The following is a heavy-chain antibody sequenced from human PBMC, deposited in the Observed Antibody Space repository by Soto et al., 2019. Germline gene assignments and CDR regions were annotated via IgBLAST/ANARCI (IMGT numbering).Heavy chain of an antibody. CDR3: ARGQYSGSPDVAFDI. CDR2: SNAGNGNT. Sequence: ASVKVSCKASGYTFTSYAMHWGRHAPGQRLEWMGWSNAGNGNTKYSQEFQGRVTITRDTSASTAYMELSSLRSEDMAVYYCARGQYSGSPDVAFDIWGQGTMVTVSS. D-gene: IGHD1-26*01. CDR1: GYTFTSYA. V-gene: IGHV1-3*02. J-gene: IGHJ3*02.